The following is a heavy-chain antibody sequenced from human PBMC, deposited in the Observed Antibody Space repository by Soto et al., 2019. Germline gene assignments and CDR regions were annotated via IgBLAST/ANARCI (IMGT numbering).Heavy chain of an antibody. D-gene: IGHD2-15*01. CDR1: GGSISSGGYS. Sequence: SETLSLTCAVSGGSISSGGYSWSWIRQPPGKGLEWIGYIYYSGSTNYNPSLKSRVTISVDTSENHFSLKLSSVTAADTAIYYCARHCSGGSCYSSGFDPWGLGTLVTVSS. J-gene: IGHJ5*02. V-gene: IGHV4-61*03. CDR2: IYYSGST. CDR3: ARHCSGGSCYSSGFDP.